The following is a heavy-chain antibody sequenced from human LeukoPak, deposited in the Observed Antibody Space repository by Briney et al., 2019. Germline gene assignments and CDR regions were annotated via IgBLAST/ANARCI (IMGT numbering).Heavy chain of an antibody. CDR2: IYSGGST. J-gene: IGHJ6*03. CDR1: GFPFDNYA. Sequence: PGGSLRLSCASSGFPFDNYAMHWVRQAPGKGLEWVSVIYSGGSTYYADSVKGRFTISRDNSKNTLYLQMNSLRAEDTAVYYCASGSGSYRTPYYYMDVWGTGTTVTVSS. V-gene: IGHV3-53*01. D-gene: IGHD3-10*01. CDR3: ASGSGSYRTPYYYMDV.